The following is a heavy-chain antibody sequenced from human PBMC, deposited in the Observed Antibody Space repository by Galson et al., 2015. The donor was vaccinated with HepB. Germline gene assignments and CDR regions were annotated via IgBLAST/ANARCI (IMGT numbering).Heavy chain of an antibody. CDR2: VDPQDGET. J-gene: IGHJ5*02. CDR3: ATDVGGSTEFDP. V-gene: IGHV1-69-2*01. D-gene: IGHD4-23*01. Sequence: VKVSCKVSGNSFIDYYIHWVQQTPGKGLEWMGFVDPQDGETLYAEKFQGGVTITADTSTDTAYMELSRLRDEDTAVYYCATDVGGSTEFDPWGQGTLVTVSS. CDR1: GNSFIDYY.